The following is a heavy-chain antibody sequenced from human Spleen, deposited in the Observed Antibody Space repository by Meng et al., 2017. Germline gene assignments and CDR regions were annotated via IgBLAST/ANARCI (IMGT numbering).Heavy chain of an antibody. CDR2: INAVFGTT. CDR3: VGSDSGYDLVY. D-gene: IGHD5-12*01. Sequence: WVRQAPGQGLEWMGGINAVFGTTNYAQKFQDRVTITSDESTSTAYMELSSLRSEDTAVYYCVGSDSGYDLVYWGQGTLVTVSS. J-gene: IGHJ4*02. V-gene: IGHV1-69*01.